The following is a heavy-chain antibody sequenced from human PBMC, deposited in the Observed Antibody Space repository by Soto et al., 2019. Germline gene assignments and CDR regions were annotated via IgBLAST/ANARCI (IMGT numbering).Heavy chain of an antibody. D-gene: IGHD2-8*02. CDR2: IIPIFGTA. Sequence: QVQLVQSGAEVKKPGSSVKVSCKASGGTFSSYAISWVRQAPGQGLEWMGGIIPIFGTANYAQKFQGRVMITADESTSTAYMELSSLRSEDTAVYYCAREFLQAPTPTGGYDYWGQGTLVTVSS. J-gene: IGHJ4*02. CDR3: AREFLQAPTPTGGYDY. CDR1: GGTFSSYA. V-gene: IGHV1-69*01.